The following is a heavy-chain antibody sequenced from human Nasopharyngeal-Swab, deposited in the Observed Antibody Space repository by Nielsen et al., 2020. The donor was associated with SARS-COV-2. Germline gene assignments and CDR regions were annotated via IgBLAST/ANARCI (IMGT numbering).Heavy chain of an antibody. CDR2: ISYDGSNK. CDR1: GFTFSSYA. J-gene: IGHJ6*02. Sequence: LSLTCAASGFTFSSYAMHWVRQAPGKGLEWVAVISYDGSNKYYADSVKGRFTISRDNSKNTLYLQMNSLRAEDTAVYYCARAFGGGYYYGMDVWGQGTTVTVSS. V-gene: IGHV3-30*04. D-gene: IGHD3-16*01. CDR3: ARAFGGGYYYGMDV.